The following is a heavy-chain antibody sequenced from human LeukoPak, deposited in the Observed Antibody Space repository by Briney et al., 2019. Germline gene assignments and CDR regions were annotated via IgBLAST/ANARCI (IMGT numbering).Heavy chain of an antibody. CDR1: GFTFTTYA. Sequence: PGGFLRLSCAASGFTFTTYAMGWVRQAPGKGLEWVSRISRDGGESTFYADSVKGRFTISRDNSKNTLHLHMNSLRAEDTAVYYCAKDGPAWSYDYWGQGALVTVSS. V-gene: IGHV3-23*01. J-gene: IGHJ4*02. CDR2: ISRDGGEST. D-gene: IGHD2-15*01. CDR3: AKDGPAWSYDY.